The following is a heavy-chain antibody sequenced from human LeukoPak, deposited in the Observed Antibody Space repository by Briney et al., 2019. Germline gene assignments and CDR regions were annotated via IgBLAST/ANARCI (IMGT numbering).Heavy chain of an antibody. D-gene: IGHD3-22*01. CDR1: GYAFTSYG. J-gene: IGHJ4*02. V-gene: IGHV1-18*01. CDR3: ARDLHSYYYDSSGYHY. CDR2: ISAYNGNT. Sequence: ASVKVSCKASGYAFTSYGISWVRQAPGQGLEWMGWISAYNGNTNYAQKLQGRVTMTTDTSTSTAYMELRSLRSDDTAVYYCARDLHSYYYDSSGYHYWGQGTLVTVSS.